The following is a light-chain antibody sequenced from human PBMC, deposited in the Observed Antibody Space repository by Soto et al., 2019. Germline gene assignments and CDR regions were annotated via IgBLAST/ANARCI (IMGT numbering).Light chain of an antibody. Sequence: QSVLTQPASVSGSPGQSITISCTGTSSDVGGHNYVSWYQQHPGKAPKLMIYEVSNRPSGVSNRFSGSKSGNTASLTISGLQAEDEADYYCCSYTSSITYVFGTGTKLTVL. V-gene: IGLV2-14*01. CDR1: SSDVGGHNY. CDR3: CSYTSSITYV. J-gene: IGLJ1*01. CDR2: EVS.